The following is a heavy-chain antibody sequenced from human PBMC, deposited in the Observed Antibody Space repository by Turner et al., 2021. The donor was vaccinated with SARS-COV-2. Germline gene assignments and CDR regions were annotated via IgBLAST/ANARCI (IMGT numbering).Heavy chain of an antibody. CDR2: ISSSSTYI. Sequence: EVQLVESGGGMFSPGGSLRRPCAPSGLPSRPYSMNWVRQAPGKGLEWVSFISSSSTYIYYADSVKGRFTISRDNAKNSLYLQMNSLRAEDTAVYYCARYRRDYDFWSGAYGMGGMDVWGQGTTVTVSS. V-gene: IGHV3-21*01. CDR1: GLPSRPYS. D-gene: IGHD3-3*01. CDR3: ARYRRDYDFWSGAYGMGGMDV. J-gene: IGHJ6*02.